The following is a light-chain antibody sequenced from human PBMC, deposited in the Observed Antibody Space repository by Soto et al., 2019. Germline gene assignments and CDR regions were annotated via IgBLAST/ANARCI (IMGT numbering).Light chain of an antibody. CDR3: QQFNSYPIT. Sequence: ALQVTQSPSSLSASVGDRVTITCRASQDIRGALAWYQQKPGKAPKLLIYDVSTLESGVPSRFSGSGSGTEFTLTISSLQPEDFGTYYGQQFNSYPITFGHGTRLEI. CDR1: QDIRGA. V-gene: IGKV1-13*02. CDR2: DVS. J-gene: IGKJ5*01.